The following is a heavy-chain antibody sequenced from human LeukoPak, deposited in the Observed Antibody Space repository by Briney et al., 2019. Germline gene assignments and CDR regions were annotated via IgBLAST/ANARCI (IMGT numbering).Heavy chain of an antibody. J-gene: IGHJ6*03. D-gene: IGHD4-17*01. V-gene: IGHV4-34*01. Sequence: PSETLSLTCAVYGGSFSGYYWSWTRQPPGKGLEWIGEINHSGSTNYNPSLKSRVTISVDTSKNQFSLKLSSVTAADTAVYYCARTYYGDYYYYYMDVWGKGTTVTVSS. CDR2: INHSGST. CDR1: GGSFSGYY. CDR3: ARTYYGDYYYYYMDV.